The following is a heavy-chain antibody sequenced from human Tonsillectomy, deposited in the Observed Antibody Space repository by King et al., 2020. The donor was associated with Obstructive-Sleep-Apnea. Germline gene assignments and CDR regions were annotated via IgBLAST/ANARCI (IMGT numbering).Heavy chain of an antibody. V-gene: IGHV4-34*01. CDR3: ARGKVYTAMAADLDY. D-gene: IGHD5-18*01. J-gene: IGHJ4*02. Sequence: VQLQQWGAGLLKPSETLSLTCAVYGGSFSGYYWSWIRQPPGKGLEWVGEINHRGRTHYNPSLKSRVTISVDTSKNQFSLKLSSVTAADTAVYYCARGKVYTAMAADLDYWGQGTLVTVSS. CDR1: GGSFSGYY. CDR2: INHRGRT.